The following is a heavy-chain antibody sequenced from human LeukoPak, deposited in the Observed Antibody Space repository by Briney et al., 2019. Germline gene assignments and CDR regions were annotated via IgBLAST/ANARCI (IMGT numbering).Heavy chain of an antibody. V-gene: IGHV1-18*01. CDR2: ISAYNGNT. J-gene: IGHJ4*02. CDR1: GYTFIDYG. D-gene: IGHD6-13*01. Sequence: ASVRVSCKASGYTFIDYGVTWVRQAPGQGLEWMGWISAYNGNTNFAQKLQGRVTMTTDTSTSTAYMELRSLRSDDTAVYYCARDRGSSWYTADYWGQGTLVTVSS. CDR3: ARDRGSSWYTADY.